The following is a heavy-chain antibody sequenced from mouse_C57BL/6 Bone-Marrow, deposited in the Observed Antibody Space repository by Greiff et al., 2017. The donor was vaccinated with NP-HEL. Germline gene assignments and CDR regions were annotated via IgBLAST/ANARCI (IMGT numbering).Heavy chain of an antibody. V-gene: IGHV1-76*01. CDR1: GYTFTDYY. CDR3: AREKVIYYYAMDY. Sequence: QVQLQQSGAELVRPGASVKLSCKASGYTFTDYYINWVKQRPGQGLEWIARIYPGSGNTYYTEKFKGKATLTAEKSSSTAYMQLSSLSSEDSAVYFCAREKVIYYYAMDYWGQGTSVTVSS. J-gene: IGHJ4*01. CDR2: IYPGSGNT.